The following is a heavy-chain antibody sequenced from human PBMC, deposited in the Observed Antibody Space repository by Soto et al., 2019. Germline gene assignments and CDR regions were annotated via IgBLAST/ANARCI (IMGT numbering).Heavy chain of an antibody. CDR2: LYWDDDK. D-gene: IGHD2-21*02. J-gene: IGHJ6*02. CDR3: VQSRCGGDCLEIFSSHAYNGLDV. V-gene: IGHV2-5*02. Sequence: QVTLKESGPTLVKPTQTLTLTCTVSGLSLRTTGVGVGWVRQPPGKALEWLALLYWDDDKRYSPSLRSRLTIAKDISEKQVVLTIPNMDTVDTATYYCVQSRCGGDCLEIFSSHAYNGLDVWGQGTTVTVSS. CDR1: GLSLRTTGVG.